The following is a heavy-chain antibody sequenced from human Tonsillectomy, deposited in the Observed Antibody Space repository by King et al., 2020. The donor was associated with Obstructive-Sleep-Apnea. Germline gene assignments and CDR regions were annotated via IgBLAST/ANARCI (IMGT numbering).Heavy chain of an antibody. CDR2: IFYSGTT. CDR1: GDSISSYY. D-gene: IGHD3-22*01. V-gene: IGHV4-59*08. Sequence: QLQESGPGLVKPSETLSLTCTVSGDSISSYYWSWIRQPPGKGLEWIGFIFYSGTTNYNPSLKSRGNISVDTSKNQFSLRLSSVTAADTAVYYCARRTGYYYPFDYWGRGTLVTVSS. CDR3: ARRTGYYYPFDY. J-gene: IGHJ4*02.